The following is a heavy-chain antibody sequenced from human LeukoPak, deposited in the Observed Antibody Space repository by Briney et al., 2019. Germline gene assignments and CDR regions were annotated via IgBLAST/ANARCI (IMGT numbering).Heavy chain of an antibody. Sequence: GGSLRLSCAASGFTFSSYAMSWVRQAPGKGLEWVSAISGSGGSTYYADSVKGRFTISRDNSKNTLYLQMNSLRAEDTAVYYCAKDLAMVRGVIIGIWFDPWGQGTLVTVSS. J-gene: IGHJ5*02. CDR3: AKDLAMVRGVIIGIWFDP. CDR2: ISGSGGST. D-gene: IGHD3-10*01. CDR1: GFTFSSYA. V-gene: IGHV3-23*01.